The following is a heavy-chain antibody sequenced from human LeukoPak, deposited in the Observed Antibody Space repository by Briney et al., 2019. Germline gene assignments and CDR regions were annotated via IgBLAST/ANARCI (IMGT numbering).Heavy chain of an antibody. D-gene: IGHD2-15*01. V-gene: IGHV4-61*02. CDR2: IYTSGST. Sequence: SETLFLTCTVSGGSISSGSYYWSWIRQPAGKGLEWIGRIYTSGSTNYNPSLKSRVTISVDTSKNQFSLKLSSVTAAYTAVSYCARSAASPRYFDYWGQGTLVTVSS. CDR3: ARSAASPRYFDY. J-gene: IGHJ4*02. CDR1: GGSISSGSYY.